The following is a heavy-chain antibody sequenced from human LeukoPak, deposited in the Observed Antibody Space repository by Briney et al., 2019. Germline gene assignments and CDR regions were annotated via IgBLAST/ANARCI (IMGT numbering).Heavy chain of an antibody. CDR3: ARTSMGYGDYLY. D-gene: IGHD4-17*01. CDR2: INHSGST. Sequence: SETLSLTCAVYGGSFSGYYWSWICQPPGKGLEWIGEINHSGSTNYNPSLKSRVTISVDTSKNQFSLKLSSVTAADTAVYYCARTSMGYGDYLYWGQGTLVTVSS. CDR1: GGSFSGYY. J-gene: IGHJ4*02. V-gene: IGHV4-34*01.